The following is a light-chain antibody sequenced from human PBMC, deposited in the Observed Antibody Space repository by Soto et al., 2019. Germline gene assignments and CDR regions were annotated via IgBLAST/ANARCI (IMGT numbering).Light chain of an antibody. V-gene: IGKV4-1*01. J-gene: IGKJ4*01. Sequence: DIVMTQSPDSLAVSLGERATINCKSSQSVLYSSNSKNYLAWYQQKPGQPPKLLIYWASTRESGVPDRFSGSGSGTDFTLNISSLQAEDVAVYYCQQYYSAPVTFGGGTKVEIK. CDR2: WAS. CDR1: QSVLYSSNSKNY. CDR3: QQYYSAPVT.